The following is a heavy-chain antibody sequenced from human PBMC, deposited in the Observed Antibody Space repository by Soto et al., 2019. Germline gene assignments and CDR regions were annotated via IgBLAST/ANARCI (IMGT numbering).Heavy chain of an antibody. Sequence: ASVKVSCKASGYTFTGYYMHWVRQAPGQGLEWMGWINPNSGGTSYAQKFQGWVTMTRDTSISTAYMELSRLRSDDTAVYYCARASFPLAAAGSWFAPWGQGTLVTVSS. D-gene: IGHD6-13*01. CDR3: ARASFPLAAAGSWFAP. CDR1: GYTFTGYY. J-gene: IGHJ5*02. CDR2: INPNSGGT. V-gene: IGHV1-2*04.